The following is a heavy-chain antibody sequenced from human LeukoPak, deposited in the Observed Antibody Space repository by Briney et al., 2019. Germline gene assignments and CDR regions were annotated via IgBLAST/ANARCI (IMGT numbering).Heavy chain of an antibody. V-gene: IGHV4-34*01. CDR3: ASLGGIAVAGTIFDY. CDR2: IHHSGAT. D-gene: IGHD6-19*01. Sequence: SETLSLTCAVYGGSFSGYYWSWIRQPPGKGLEWIASIHHSGATYYSPSLKSRVTMSVDTSKNQFSLKLSSVTAADTAVYYCASLGGIAVAGTIFDYWGQGTLVTVSS. J-gene: IGHJ4*02. CDR1: GGSFSGYY.